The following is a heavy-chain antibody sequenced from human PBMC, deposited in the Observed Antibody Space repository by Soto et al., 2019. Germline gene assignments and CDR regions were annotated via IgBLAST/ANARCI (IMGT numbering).Heavy chain of an antibody. CDR1: GGTFGNHA. CDR2: IIPVLGVG. Sequence: QAQLVRSGAEVKKPGSSVKVSCTASGGTFGNHAISWVRQAPGQGLEWMGGIIPVLGVGDNAQKFQGRVTITADTSTNTAYMELSSLRSEDTAHYYCAREAGYSYGYVFDYWGQGTLVIVSS. V-gene: IGHV1-69*09. D-gene: IGHD5-18*01. J-gene: IGHJ4*02. CDR3: AREAGYSYGYVFDY.